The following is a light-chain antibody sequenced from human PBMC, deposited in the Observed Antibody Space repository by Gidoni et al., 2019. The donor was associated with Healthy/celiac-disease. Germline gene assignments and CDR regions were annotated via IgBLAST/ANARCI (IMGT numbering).Light chain of an antibody. CDR1: SSNIGSNT. CDR3: AARDDSLNGWV. J-gene: IGLJ3*02. Sequence: QSVLTQPHSASGTPGQRVTISCSGTSSNIGSNTVNWYQQLPGTPPKVLIYSNNQRPSGVPDRFSGSKSGTSASLAISGLQSEDEADYYCAARDDSLNGWVFGGGTKLTVL. CDR2: SNN. V-gene: IGLV1-44*01.